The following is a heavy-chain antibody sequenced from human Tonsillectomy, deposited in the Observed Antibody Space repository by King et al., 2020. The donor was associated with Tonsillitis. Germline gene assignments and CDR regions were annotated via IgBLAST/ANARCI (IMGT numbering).Heavy chain of an antibody. J-gene: IGHJ6*03. CDR2: IYPGDSDT. CDR3: ARLPTGGYYYMDA. Sequence: QLVQSGAEVKKHGDSLKISCKSSGYSFSTYWIAWVRQMPGKGLEWVGVIYPGDSDTRYSPSFQGRVTISADKSISTAYLQWSSLKASDSAMYFCARLPTGGYYYMDAWGKGTAVTVSS. V-gene: IGHV5-51*01. D-gene: IGHD3-16*01. CDR1: GYSFSTYW.